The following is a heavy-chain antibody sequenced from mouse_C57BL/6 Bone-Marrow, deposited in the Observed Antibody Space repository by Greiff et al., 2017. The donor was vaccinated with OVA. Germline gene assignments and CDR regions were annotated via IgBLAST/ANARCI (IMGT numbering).Heavy chain of an antibody. V-gene: IGHV5-4*01. CDR3: AREGGYYGSSVYVDY. Sequence: EVQGVESGGGLVKPGGSLKLSCAASGFTFSSYAMSWVRQTPEKRLEWVATISDGGSYTYYPDNVKGRFTISRDNAKNNLYLQMSHLKSEDTAMYYCAREGGYYGSSVYVDYWGQGTTLTVSS. CDR1: GFTFSSYA. D-gene: IGHD1-1*01. J-gene: IGHJ2*01. CDR2: ISDGGSYT.